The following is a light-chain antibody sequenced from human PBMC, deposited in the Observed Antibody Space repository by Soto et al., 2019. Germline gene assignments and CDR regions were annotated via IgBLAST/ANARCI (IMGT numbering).Light chain of an antibody. CDR2: EVS. Sequence: QSALTQPASVSGSPGQSITISCTGTSSDVGGYNYVSWYQQHPGKAPKLMIYEVSNRPSGVSNRFSGPKSGNTASLTISGLQAEDEADYYCSSYTRSSSLAFGTGTKVTVL. J-gene: IGLJ1*01. CDR3: SSYTRSSSLA. V-gene: IGLV2-14*01. CDR1: SSDVGGYNY.